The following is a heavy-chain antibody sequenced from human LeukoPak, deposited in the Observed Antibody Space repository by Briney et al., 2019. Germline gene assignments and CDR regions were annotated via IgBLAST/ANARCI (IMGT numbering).Heavy chain of an antibody. CDR1: GFTFTSYG. J-gene: IGHJ4*02. D-gene: IGHD2-21*02. CDR3: AREPCGGDCYNDY. CDR2: IWYDGSNK. Sequence: GGSLRLSCAASGFTFTSYGMXWVRXAPGKXLEWVALIWYDGSNKYYADSVKGRFTISRDNSKNTLYLQMNSLRAEDTAVYYCAREPCGGDCYNDYWGQGTLVTVSS. V-gene: IGHV3-33*01.